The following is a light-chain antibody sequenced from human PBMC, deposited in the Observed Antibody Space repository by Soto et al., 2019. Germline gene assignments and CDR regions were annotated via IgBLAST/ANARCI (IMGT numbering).Light chain of an antibody. CDR3: QQRSNWPRT. J-gene: IGKJ1*01. V-gene: IGKV3-11*01. CDR1: QSVSSSY. CDR2: DAS. Sequence: EIVLTQSPGTLSLSPGERATLARSASQSVSSSYLAWYQQKPGQAPRLLIYDASNRATGIPARFSGSGSGTDFTLTISSLEPEDFAVYYCQQRSNWPRTFGQGTKVDIK.